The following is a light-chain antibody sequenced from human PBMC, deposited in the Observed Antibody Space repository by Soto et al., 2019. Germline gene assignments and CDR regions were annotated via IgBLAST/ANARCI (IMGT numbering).Light chain of an antibody. CDR1: QSVSSY. V-gene: IGKV3-11*01. Sequence: ESVLTQSPATLSFAPGERATLSCRASQSVSSYLAWYQQKPGQAPRLLIYDTSIRATGIPARFSGSGSGTDFTLTISSLEPEDFAVYYCQQRNSWPPTFTFGQGTRLEIK. CDR3: QQRNSWPPTFT. CDR2: DTS. J-gene: IGKJ5*01.